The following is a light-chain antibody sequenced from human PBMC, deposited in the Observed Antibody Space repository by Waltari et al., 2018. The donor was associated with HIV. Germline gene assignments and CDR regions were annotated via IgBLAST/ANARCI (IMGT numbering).Light chain of an antibody. V-gene: IGKV1-9*01. J-gene: IGKJ1*01. CDR3: QQLDRYPRT. Sequence: DIQLTQSPSFLSASVGDRVTITCRASQGISSYLAWYQQKPGKAPKLLIFEASTLQIGVPSRFSGSGFGTEVTLTIRSLHPEDFATYSCQQLDRYPRTFGQGTKVEIK. CDR2: EAS. CDR1: QGISSY.